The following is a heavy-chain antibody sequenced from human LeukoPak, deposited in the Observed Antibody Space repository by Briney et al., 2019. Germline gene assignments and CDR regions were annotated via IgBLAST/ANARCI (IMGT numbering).Heavy chain of an antibody. Sequence: GGSLRLSCAASGFTFTSYNMNWVRQAPGKGLEWVSSITSSSSYIYYADSVKGRFTISRDNAKNSLYLQMNSLRAEDTAVYYCARDQGYYDSSGPNFDYWGQGTLVTVSS. CDR2: ITSSSSYI. D-gene: IGHD3-22*01. V-gene: IGHV3-21*01. CDR3: ARDQGYYDSSGPNFDY. CDR1: GFTFTSYN. J-gene: IGHJ4*02.